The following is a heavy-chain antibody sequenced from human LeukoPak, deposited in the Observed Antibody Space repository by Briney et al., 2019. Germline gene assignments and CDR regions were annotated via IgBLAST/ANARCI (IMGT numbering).Heavy chain of an antibody. CDR2: IIPILGIA. D-gene: IGHD5-24*01. CDR3: ARGRRDGYNYPYYFDY. Sequence: SVKVSCKAPGGTFSSYAISWVRQAPGQGLEWMGRIIPILGIANYAQKFQGRVTITADKSTSTAYMELSSLRSEDTAVYYCARGRRDGYNYPYYFDYWGQGTLVTVSS. V-gene: IGHV1-69*04. CDR1: GGTFSSYA. J-gene: IGHJ4*02.